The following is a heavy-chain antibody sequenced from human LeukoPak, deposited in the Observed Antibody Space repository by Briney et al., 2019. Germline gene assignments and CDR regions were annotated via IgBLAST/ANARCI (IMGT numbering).Heavy chain of an antibody. CDR1: GGSISSFY. J-gene: IGHJ3*02. D-gene: IGHD5/OR15-5a*01. Sequence: SETLSLTCTVSGGSISSFYWRWIRQPPGKGLEYIGYISYSETTSYNPSLKSRVTISVDTSKNQFSLKLTSVTAADTAVYYCARDKGLPQAFDIWGQGTMVTVSS. CDR2: ISYSETT. CDR3: ARDKGLPQAFDI. V-gene: IGHV4-59*01.